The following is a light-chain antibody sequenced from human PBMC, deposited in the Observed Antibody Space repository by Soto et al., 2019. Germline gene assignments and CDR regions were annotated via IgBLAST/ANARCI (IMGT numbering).Light chain of an antibody. V-gene: IGLV2-14*03. Sequence: QSVLTQPASVSASPGQSITISCTGTSSDVGGSNFVSWYQQHPGKPPKLIIYDVATRPSGVSNRFSGSKSGSTASLIISRLQTEDEADYYFVSFTSSTTYVFGSGTKVTV. CDR2: DVA. CDR3: VSFTSSTTYV. J-gene: IGLJ1*01. CDR1: SSDVGGSNF.